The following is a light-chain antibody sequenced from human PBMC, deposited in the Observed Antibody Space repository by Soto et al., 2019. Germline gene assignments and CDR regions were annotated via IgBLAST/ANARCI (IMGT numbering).Light chain of an antibody. Sequence: DIQLTQSPSSLSASVGDRVTVTCRASQSVRSYLHWYQQKPVKAPKLLIYAVSSLQNGVSSRFSGSGSGTDFTLSISNLQPEDLGTYYCQQTSSTPTFGGGTKVEIK. V-gene: IGKV1-39*01. J-gene: IGKJ4*01. CDR2: AVS. CDR3: QQTSSTPT. CDR1: QSVRSY.